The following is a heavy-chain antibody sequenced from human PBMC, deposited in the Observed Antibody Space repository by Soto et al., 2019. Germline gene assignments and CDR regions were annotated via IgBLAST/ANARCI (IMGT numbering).Heavy chain of an antibody. J-gene: IGHJ4*02. CDR3: AKDLQSSGWYDFDH. CDR1: GFTFSIYA. D-gene: IGHD6-19*01. Sequence: GGSLRLSCAASGFTFSIYAMSWVRQAPGKGLEWVSIITDSGTGTYYADSVKGRFTISRDNLKDTLYLQMNTLRAEDTAVYHCAKDLQSSGWYDFDHWGQGTLVTVSS. CDR2: ITDSGTGT. V-gene: IGHV3-23*01.